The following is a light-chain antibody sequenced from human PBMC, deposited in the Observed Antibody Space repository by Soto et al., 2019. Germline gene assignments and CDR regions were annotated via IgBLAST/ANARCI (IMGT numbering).Light chain of an antibody. CDR2: GNG. CDR1: SSNIGAGYD. CDR3: QSYAIGLSGSEV. J-gene: IGLJ1*01. Sequence: QSVLTQPPSVSGAPGQRVTISCTGSSSNIGAGYDVHWYQQLPGTAPKLLIYGNGNRPSGVPDRFSGSKSGTSASLAITGLQAEDETDYYCQSYAIGLSGSEVFGTGTKLTVL. V-gene: IGLV1-40*01.